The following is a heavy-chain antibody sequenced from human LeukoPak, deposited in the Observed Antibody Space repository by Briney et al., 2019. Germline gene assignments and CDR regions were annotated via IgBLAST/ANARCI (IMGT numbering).Heavy chain of an antibody. CDR3: ARLTYYGDYGEFDY. D-gene: IGHD4-17*01. V-gene: IGHV4-59*12. Sequence: PSETLSLTCTVSGYSISNYYWSWIRQPPGKGLEWIGYIYYSGSTNYNPSLKSRVTISVDTSKNQFSLKLSSVTAADTAVYYCARLTYYGDYGEFDYWGQGTLVTVSS. CDR1: GYSISNYY. J-gene: IGHJ4*02. CDR2: IYYSGST.